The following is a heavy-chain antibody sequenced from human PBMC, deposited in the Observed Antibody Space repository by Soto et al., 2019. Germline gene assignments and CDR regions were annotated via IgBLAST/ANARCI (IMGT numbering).Heavy chain of an antibody. Sequence: GESLKISCKGSGYNFPSSWIAWVRQMPGKGLEWMGIIYPGDSDTRYSPSFEGQVTLSVDKSISTAHLQWSSLKASDTAMYYCARLENCGGDCYPLMLDCSGQGSLVTVSS. CDR2: IYPGDSDT. V-gene: IGHV5-51*01. J-gene: IGHJ4*02. CDR1: GYNFPSSW. D-gene: IGHD2-21*02. CDR3: ARLENCGGDCYPLMLDC.